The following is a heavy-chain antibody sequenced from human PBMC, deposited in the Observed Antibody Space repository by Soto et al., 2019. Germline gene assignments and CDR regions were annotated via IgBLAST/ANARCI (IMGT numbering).Heavy chain of an antibody. V-gene: IGHV4-59*08. CDR2: IYYSGST. CDR3: ARSEEDSDYYYYGLDV. Sequence: PSATLSLTCTVSGGSISSYYWSWIRQPPGKGLEWIGYIYYSGSTNYNPSLKSRVINADTSKNQFSLQLNSVTPEDTAVYFCARSEEDSDYYYYGLDVWGQGTTVTVSS. CDR1: GGSISSYY. D-gene: IGHD2-15*01. J-gene: IGHJ6*02.